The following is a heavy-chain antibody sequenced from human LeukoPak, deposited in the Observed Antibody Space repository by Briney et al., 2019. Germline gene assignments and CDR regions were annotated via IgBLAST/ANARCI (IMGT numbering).Heavy chain of an antibody. CDR3: AKGDIAAAITSSDY. V-gene: IGHV3-23*01. Sequence: PGGSLRLSCAASGFTFSGFAKSWVRQAPGKGLQWVSAISASDGYTYYADSVKGRFTISRDNSKYTLYLQMNSLRAEDTAVYYCAKGDIAAAITSSDYWGQGTLVTVSS. D-gene: IGHD6-13*01. CDR1: GFTFSGFA. J-gene: IGHJ4*02. CDR2: ISASDGYT.